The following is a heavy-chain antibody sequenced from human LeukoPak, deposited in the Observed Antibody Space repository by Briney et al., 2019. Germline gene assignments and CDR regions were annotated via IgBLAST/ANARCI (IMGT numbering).Heavy chain of an antibody. V-gene: IGHV1-69*13. J-gene: IGHJ5*02. CDR3: ARDYAFEQQLVPRRFDP. CDR1: GGTFSSYA. Sequence: SVKVSCKASGGTFSSYAISWVRQAPGQGLEWMGGIIPIFGTANYAQKFQGRVTITADESTSTAYSELSSLRSEDTAVYYCARDYAFEQQLVPRRFDPWGQGTLVTVSS. CDR2: IIPIFGTA. D-gene: IGHD6-13*01.